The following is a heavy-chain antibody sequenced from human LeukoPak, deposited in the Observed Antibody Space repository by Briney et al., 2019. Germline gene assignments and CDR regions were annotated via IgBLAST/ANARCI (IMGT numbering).Heavy chain of an antibody. D-gene: IGHD4-17*01. CDR3: ARGPDYGDFS. J-gene: IGHJ5*02. CDR1: GFTFSSCR. Sequence: GGSLRLSCAASGFTFSSCRMNWVRQAPGKGLEWVSSISSSVSYIYYADSVRGRFTISRDNAKSSLYLQMNSLKAEDTAVYYCARGPDYGDFSWGQGTLVTVSS. CDR2: ISSSVSYI. V-gene: IGHV3-21*01.